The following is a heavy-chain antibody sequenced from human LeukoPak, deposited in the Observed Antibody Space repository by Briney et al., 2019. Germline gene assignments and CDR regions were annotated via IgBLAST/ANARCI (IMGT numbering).Heavy chain of an antibody. D-gene: IGHD6-13*01. CDR1: GYTFTTYY. Sequence: ASVKVSGKASGYTFTTYYIHWVRQAPGQGLEWMGIINPTGGSTTYAQKFQGRVTMTRDTSTSTVFMELNSLRSEDTAVYYCALYSSTWYWGQGTLVTVSS. CDR2: INPTGGST. J-gene: IGHJ4*02. CDR3: ALYSSTWY. V-gene: IGHV1-46*01.